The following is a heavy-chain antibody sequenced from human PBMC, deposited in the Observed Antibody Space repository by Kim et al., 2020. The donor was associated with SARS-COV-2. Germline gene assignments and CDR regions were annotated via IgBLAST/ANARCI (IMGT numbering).Heavy chain of an antibody. Sequence: AQKFQGRVTMTEDTSTDTAYMELSSLRSEDTAVYYCATARPLYYYYGMDVWGQGTTVTVSS. CDR3: ATARPLYYYYGMDV. J-gene: IGHJ6*02. V-gene: IGHV1-24*01.